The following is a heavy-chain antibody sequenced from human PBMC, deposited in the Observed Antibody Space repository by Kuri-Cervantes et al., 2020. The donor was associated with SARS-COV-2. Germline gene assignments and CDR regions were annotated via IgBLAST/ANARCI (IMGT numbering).Heavy chain of an antibody. Sequence: ASVKVSCKASGYTFTSYGISWVRQAPGQGLEWMGWISAYNGNTNYAQKLQGRVTITADKSTSTAYMELRSLTSEDTAVYYCARVAAAVGLAGEYSLDMYVWGKGTTVTVSS. J-gene: IGHJ6*03. CDR3: ARVAAAVGLAGEYSLDMYV. D-gene: IGHD6-13*01. CDR1: GYTFTSYG. CDR2: ISAYNGNT. V-gene: IGHV1-18*01.